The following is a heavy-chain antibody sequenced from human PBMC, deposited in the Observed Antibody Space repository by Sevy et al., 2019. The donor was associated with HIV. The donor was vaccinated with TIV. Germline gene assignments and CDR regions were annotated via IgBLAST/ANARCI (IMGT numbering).Heavy chain of an antibody. Sequence: SETLSLTCTVSGGSXSSGGYYWSWIRQHPGKGLEWIGYIYYSGSTYYNPSLKSRVTISVDTSKNQFSLKLSSVTAAXTAVYYCARLHLTVTTAQIXXXXXYWGXXTLVTVSS. V-gene: IGHV4-31*03. CDR2: IYYSGST. D-gene: IGHD4-17*01. CDR3: ARLHLTVTTAQIXXXXXY. CDR1: GGSXSSGGYY. J-gene: IGHJ4*01.